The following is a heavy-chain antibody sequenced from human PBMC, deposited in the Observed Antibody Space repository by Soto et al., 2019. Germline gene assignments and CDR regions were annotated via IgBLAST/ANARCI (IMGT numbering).Heavy chain of an antibody. V-gene: IGHV1-2*04. J-gene: IGHJ6*04. CDR1: GYTFTGYY. Sequence: GASVKVSCKASGYTFTGYYIHWVRQSPGQGLEWMGWINPNSGGTIYVQKFQGWVTMTRDTSITTAYMELSRLKSDDTAVYYWARQVFSGNSALDVWGKGTTVTVYS. CDR3: ARQVFSGNSALDV. CDR2: INPNSGGT. D-gene: IGHD1-1*01.